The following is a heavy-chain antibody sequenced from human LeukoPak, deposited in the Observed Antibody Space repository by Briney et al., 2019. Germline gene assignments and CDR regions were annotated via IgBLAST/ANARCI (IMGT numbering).Heavy chain of an antibody. D-gene: IGHD2-2*01. Sequence: ASVKVSCKASGYTFASYGISWVRQAPGQGLEWMGWISAYNGNTNYAQKLQGRVTMTTDTSTSTAYMELRSLRSDDTAVYYFARDGSFRCSSTSCYSGYYYYGMDVWGQGTTVTVS. CDR1: GYTFASYG. CDR2: ISAYNGNT. V-gene: IGHV1-18*01. J-gene: IGHJ6*02. CDR3: ARDGSFRCSSTSCYSGYYYYGMDV.